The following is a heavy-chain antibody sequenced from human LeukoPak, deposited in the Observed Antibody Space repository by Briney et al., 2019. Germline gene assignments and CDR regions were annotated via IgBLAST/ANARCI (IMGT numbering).Heavy chain of an antibody. J-gene: IGHJ2*01. Sequence: SETLSLTCTVSGGSISSYYWSWIRQPPGKGLEWIGYIYYSGSTNYNPSLKSPNYNPSLKSRVTISVDTSKNQFSLKLSSVTAADTAVDYCARQWPYWYFDLWGRGTLVTVSS. CDR3: ARQWPYWYFDL. CDR2: IYYSGSTNYNPSLKSP. V-gene: IGHV4-59*08. D-gene: IGHD5-12*01. CDR1: GGSISSYY.